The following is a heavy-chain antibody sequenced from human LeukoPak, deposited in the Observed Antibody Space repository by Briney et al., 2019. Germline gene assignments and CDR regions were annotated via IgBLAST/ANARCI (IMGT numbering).Heavy chain of an antibody. J-gene: IGHJ4*02. V-gene: IGHV3-30-3*01. Sequence: GGSLRLSCAASGFTFSSYTMHWVRQAPGKGLEWLAVISSDGSNKYYADSVKGRFTISRDNSKNTLWLQMNTLRPEDTAVYYCVSLIPSYWGQGTLVTVSS. CDR2: ISSDGSNK. CDR3: VSLIPSY. D-gene: IGHD3-10*01. CDR1: GFTFSSYT.